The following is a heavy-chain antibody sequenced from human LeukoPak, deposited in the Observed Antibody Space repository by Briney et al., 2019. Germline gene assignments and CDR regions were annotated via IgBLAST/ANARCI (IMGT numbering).Heavy chain of an antibody. D-gene: IGHD6-13*01. CDR2: IIPILGIA. CDR3: ASSGIAAAGTPWFDP. CDR1: GGTFSSYA. J-gene: IGHJ5*02. V-gene: IGHV1-69*04. Sequence: SVKVSCKASGGTFSSYAISWVRQAPGQGLEWMGRIIPILGIANYAQKFQGRVTITADKSTSTAYMELSSLRSEDTAVCYCASSGIAAAGTPWFDPWGQGTLVTVSS.